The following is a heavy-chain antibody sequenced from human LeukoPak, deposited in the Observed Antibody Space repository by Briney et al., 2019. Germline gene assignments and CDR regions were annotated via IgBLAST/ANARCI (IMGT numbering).Heavy chain of an antibody. CDR1: GGSISSSSYY. CDR3: ARHELRFYYYYYMDV. V-gene: IGHV4-39*01. Sequence: SETLSLTCTVSGGSISSSSYYWGWIRQPPGKGLEWIGSIYYSGSTYYNPSLKSRVTISVDTSKNQFSLKLSSVTAADTAVYYCARHELRFYYYYYMDVWGKGTTVTVSS. CDR2: IYYSGST. D-gene: IGHD1-7*01. J-gene: IGHJ6*03.